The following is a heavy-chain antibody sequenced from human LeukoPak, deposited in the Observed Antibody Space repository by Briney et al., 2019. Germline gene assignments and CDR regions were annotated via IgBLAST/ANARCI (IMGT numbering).Heavy chain of an antibody. V-gene: IGHV1-8*02. J-gene: IGHJ5*02. CDR3: ARDNSVGDNAWWFDP. CDR2: MNPKNGNT. Sequence: ASVKVSCKASGYTFTGYYMHWVRQAPGQGLEWMGWMNPKNGNTGYAQNFQGRVTMTSDISITTAYMELSSLRSEDTAIYYCARDNSVGDNAWWFDPWGQGTLVTVSS. CDR1: GYTFTGYY. D-gene: IGHD1-26*01.